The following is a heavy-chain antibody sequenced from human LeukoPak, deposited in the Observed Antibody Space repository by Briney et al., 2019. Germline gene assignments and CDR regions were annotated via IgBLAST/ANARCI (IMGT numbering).Heavy chain of an antibody. Sequence: GGSLRLSCAGSGFTFETYAMTWVSQGPGKGLEWVSVIGPSGAVTHYAESVKGRFTISRDNSKNTLYLQMNSLRVEDTAIYFCANYATGYAPNLDYSGQGTLVTVSS. CDR2: IGPSGAVT. J-gene: IGHJ4*02. CDR3: ANYATGYAPNLDY. V-gene: IGHV3-23*01. D-gene: IGHD5-12*01. CDR1: GFTFETYA.